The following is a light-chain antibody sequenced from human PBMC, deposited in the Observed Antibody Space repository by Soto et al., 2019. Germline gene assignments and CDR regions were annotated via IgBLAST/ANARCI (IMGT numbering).Light chain of an antibody. CDR1: QSVSSNY. CDR3: QLYGSSPPRYT. V-gene: IGKV3-20*01. CDR2: AAS. Sequence: EIVLTQSPGTLYLSPGEIATLSCRASQSVSSNYLAWYQQKRGQAPRLLIYAASARATGIPDRFSGSGSGTDFTLTISRLEPEDFAVYFCQLYGSSPPRYTFGQGTKLESK. J-gene: IGKJ2*01.